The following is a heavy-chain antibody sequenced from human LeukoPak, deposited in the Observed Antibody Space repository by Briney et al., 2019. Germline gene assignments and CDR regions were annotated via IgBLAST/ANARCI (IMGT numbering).Heavy chain of an antibody. D-gene: IGHD2-2*01. Sequence: SVKVSCKASGGTFSIYAISWVRQAPGQGLEWMGGIIPIFGTANYAQKFQGRVTITADESTSTAYMELSSLRSEDTAVYYCASPVAYCSSTSCQRGYYYYYGMDVWGQGTTVTVSS. J-gene: IGHJ6*02. V-gene: IGHV1-69*13. CDR3: ASPVAYCSSTSCQRGYYYYYGMDV. CDR1: GGTFSIYA. CDR2: IIPIFGTA.